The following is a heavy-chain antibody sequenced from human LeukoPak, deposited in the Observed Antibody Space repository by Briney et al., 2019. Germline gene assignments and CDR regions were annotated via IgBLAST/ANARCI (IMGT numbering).Heavy chain of an antibody. CDR1: GFTFSSYA. D-gene: IGHD6-19*01. Sequence: PGGSLRLSCAASGFTFSSYAMSWVRQAPGKGLEWVSAISGSGGSTYYADSVKGRFTISGDNSKNTLYLQMNSLRAEDTAVYYCAKGSSGRYDYFDYWGQGTLVTVSS. V-gene: IGHV3-23*01. CDR3: AKGSSGRYDYFDY. J-gene: IGHJ4*02. CDR2: ISGSGGST.